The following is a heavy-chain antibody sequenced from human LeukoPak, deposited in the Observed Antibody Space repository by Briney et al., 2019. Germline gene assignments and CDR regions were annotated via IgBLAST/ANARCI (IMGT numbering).Heavy chain of an antibody. CDR1: GITFNSYA. D-gene: IGHD5-12*01. CDR2: ISYDGSNK. J-gene: IGHJ4*02. V-gene: IGHV3-30*04. Sequence: GGSLRLSCAASGITFNSYAIHWVGQAPGKGLEWVAVISYDGSNKYYADSVKGRFTISRDNSKNTLYLQLNSLRPEDTAVYYCARNQLAYSGYDTLFDYWGQGTLVTVSS. CDR3: ARNQLAYSGYDTLFDY.